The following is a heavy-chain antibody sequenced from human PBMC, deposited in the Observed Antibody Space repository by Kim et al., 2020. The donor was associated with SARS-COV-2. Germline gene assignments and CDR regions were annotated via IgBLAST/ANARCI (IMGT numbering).Heavy chain of an antibody. Sequence: SVKVSCKASGGTFSSYAISWVRQAPGQGLEWMGGIIPIFGTANYAQKFQGRVTITADESTSTAYMELSSLRSEDTAVYYCARVIVVVPAAHTYYYYGMDVWGQGTTVTVSS. J-gene: IGHJ6*02. V-gene: IGHV1-69*13. CDR1: GGTFSSYA. D-gene: IGHD2-2*01. CDR3: ARVIVVVPAAHTYYYYGMDV. CDR2: IIPIFGTA.